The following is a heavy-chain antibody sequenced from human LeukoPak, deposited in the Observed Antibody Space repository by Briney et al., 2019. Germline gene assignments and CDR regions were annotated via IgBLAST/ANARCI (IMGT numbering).Heavy chain of an antibody. Sequence: GGTLRLSCAASGFTFSSYGMSWVRQAPGKGLEWVSNISGSGSGGSTYYVDSVKGRFTISRDNSKNTLYLQMNSLRAEDTAVYYCAPSRSSPPDFWGQGTLVTVSS. CDR1: GFTFSSYG. CDR2: ISGSGSGGST. CDR3: APSRSSPPDF. J-gene: IGHJ4*02. D-gene: IGHD3-16*02. V-gene: IGHV3-23*01.